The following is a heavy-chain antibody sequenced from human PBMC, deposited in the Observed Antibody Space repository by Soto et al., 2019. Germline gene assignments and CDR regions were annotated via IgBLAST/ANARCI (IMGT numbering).Heavy chain of an antibody. D-gene: IGHD3-3*01. CDR1: GGSISSYY. J-gene: IGHJ6*02. V-gene: IGHV4-4*07. Sequence: QVQLQESGPGLVKPSETLSLTCTVSGGSISSYYWCWIRQPAGKGLEWIGRIYTSGSTNYNPSLKSRVTMSVDTSKNQFSLKLSSVTAADTAVYYCARDTGYYDFWSGYSIYYYYGMDVWGQGTTVTVSS. CDR2: IYTSGST. CDR3: ARDTGYYDFWSGYSIYYYYGMDV.